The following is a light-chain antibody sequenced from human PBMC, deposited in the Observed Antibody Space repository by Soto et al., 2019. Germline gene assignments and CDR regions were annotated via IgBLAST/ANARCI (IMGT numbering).Light chain of an antibody. Sequence: QSVLTQPPSVSGAPGQRVTLSCTGSSSNIGAGYHVHWYQHLPGTAPKLLISDNTNRPSGVPDRFSGSKSGTSASLAITGLQAEDEADYYCQSCDTSLREYVFGTGTKLTVL. CDR1: SSNIGAGYH. CDR2: DNT. V-gene: IGLV1-40*01. CDR3: QSCDTSLREYV. J-gene: IGLJ1*01.